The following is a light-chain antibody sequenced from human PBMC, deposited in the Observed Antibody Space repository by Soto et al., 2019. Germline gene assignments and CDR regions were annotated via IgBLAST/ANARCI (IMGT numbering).Light chain of an antibody. CDR2: AAS. Sequence: DIQMTQSPSSLSAPVGVRVIITCRASRSIGTNLNWYQQKPGRAPKLLVFAASTLQYGVPSRFSGSGSGTDFTLNISSLQPEDFAIYSCHQSFSVPYTFGQGTRLE. CDR3: HQSFSVPYT. J-gene: IGKJ2*01. V-gene: IGKV1-39*01. CDR1: RSIGTN.